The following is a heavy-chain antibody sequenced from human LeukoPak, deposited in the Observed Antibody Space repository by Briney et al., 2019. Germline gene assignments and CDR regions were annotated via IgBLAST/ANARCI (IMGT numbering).Heavy chain of an antibody. J-gene: IGHJ4*02. D-gene: IGHD4-17*01. CDR3: ARAADYGDYYGY. V-gene: IGHV1-18*01. CDR2: ISAYSGNT. CDR1: GYTFTSYG. Sequence: ASVKVSCKASGYTFTSYGISWVRQAPGQGLEWMGWISAYSGNTKYAQKLQGRVTMTTDTSTSTAYMELRSLRSDDTAVYYCARAADYGDYYGYRGQGTLVTVSS.